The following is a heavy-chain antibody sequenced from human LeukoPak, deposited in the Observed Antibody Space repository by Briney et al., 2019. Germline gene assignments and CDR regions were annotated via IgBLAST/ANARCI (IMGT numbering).Heavy chain of an antibody. V-gene: IGHV1-2*06. CDR3: ARESYDSSGYFSPLVDY. D-gene: IGHD3-22*01. J-gene: IGHJ4*02. CDR2: INPNSGGA. Sequence: ASVKVSCKASVYTFTGYYMHWVRQAPGQGLEWMGRINPNSGGANYAQKFQGRVTMTRDTSISTAYMELSRLRSDDTAVYYCARESYDSSGYFSPLVDYWGQGTLVTVSS. CDR1: VYTFTGYY.